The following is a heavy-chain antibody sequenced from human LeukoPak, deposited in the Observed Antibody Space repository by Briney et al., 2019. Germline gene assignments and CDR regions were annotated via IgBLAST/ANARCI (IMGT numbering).Heavy chain of an antibody. CDR2: ISAYNGNT. J-gene: IGHJ3*02. CDR3: ARDLLVTKLSDAFDI. Sequence: ASVKVSCKASGYTFTSYGISWVRQAPGQGLEWMGWISAYNGNTNYAQKLQGRVTMTTDTSTSTAYMEPRSLRSDDTAVYYCARDLLVTKLSDAFDIWGQGTMVTVSS. V-gene: IGHV1-18*01. D-gene: IGHD2-21*02. CDR1: GYTFTSYG.